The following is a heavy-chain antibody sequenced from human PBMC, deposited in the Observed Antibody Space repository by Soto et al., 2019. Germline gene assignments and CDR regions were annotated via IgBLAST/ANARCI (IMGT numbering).Heavy chain of an antibody. CDR3: ARPANTVADHFDL. J-gene: IGHJ4*02. CDR1: GYTFTIYW. Sequence: SLKISCQVSGYTFTIYWIGWVRQMPGKGLEWMGIIYPSDSDTRYGPSFQGQVTISADQSINTAYLQWDSLKASDTAIYYCARPANTVADHFDLWGQGTPVTVSS. D-gene: IGHD4-17*01. CDR2: IYPSDSDT. V-gene: IGHV5-51*01.